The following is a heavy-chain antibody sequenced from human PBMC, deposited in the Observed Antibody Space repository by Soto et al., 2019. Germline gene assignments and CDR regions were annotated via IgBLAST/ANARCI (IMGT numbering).Heavy chain of an antibody. Sequence: VLLVESGGGLVQPGGSLRLSCAASGFTFSSHSMNGARQAPGKGREWGSYISSSGSTISYADSVKGRFTISRDHAKNSLYLQMNSLRDEDTAVYYCSRDIRMVYATDFDYWGQGTLVTVSS. CDR3: SRDIRMVYATDFDY. V-gene: IGHV3-48*02. CDR2: ISSSGSTI. CDR1: GFTFSSHS. D-gene: IGHD2-8*01. J-gene: IGHJ4*02.